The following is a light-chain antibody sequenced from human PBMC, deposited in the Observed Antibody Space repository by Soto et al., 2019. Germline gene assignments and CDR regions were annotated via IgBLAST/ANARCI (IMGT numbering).Light chain of an antibody. J-gene: IGLJ2*01. CDR2: DDT. V-gene: IGLV3-21*02. CDR1: NIGSKS. CDR3: QVWDSNFDLVV. Sequence: SYELTQPPSVSVAPGQTARITWGGNNIGSKSVHWYQQKPGQAPVLVVYDDTDRPSGIPERFSGSNSGNTATLTISRVDAGDEADYYCQVWDSNFDLVVFGGGTQLTVL.